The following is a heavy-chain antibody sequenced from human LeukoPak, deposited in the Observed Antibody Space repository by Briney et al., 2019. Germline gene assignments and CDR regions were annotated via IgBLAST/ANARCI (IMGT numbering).Heavy chain of an antibody. V-gene: IGHV3-21*01. J-gene: IGHJ4*02. Sequence: GGSLRLSCAASGFTFSSYSMNWVRQAPGKGLEWVSSISSSSSYIYYADSVKGRFTISRDNAKNSLYLQMNGLRAEDTAVYYCASPMVRGVILIPFDYWGQGTLVTVSS. CDR3: ASPMVRGVILIPFDY. CDR1: GFTFSSYS. D-gene: IGHD3-10*01. CDR2: ISSSSSYI.